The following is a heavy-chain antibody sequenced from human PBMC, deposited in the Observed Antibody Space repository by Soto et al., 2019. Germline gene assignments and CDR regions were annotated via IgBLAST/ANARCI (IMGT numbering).Heavy chain of an antibody. D-gene: IGHD1-26*01. Sequence: ASVKVSCKASGCTFTGHYIHWVRQAPEQGPEWMGEIGPESGATRYAEKFQGRVTMTLDTSITTVYMELKNLSPDDTAVYYCGRGRSGQIVVFYWGQGTPVTVSS. CDR1: GCTFTGHY. CDR2: IGPESGAT. J-gene: IGHJ4*02. V-gene: IGHV1-2*02. CDR3: GRGRSGQIVVFY.